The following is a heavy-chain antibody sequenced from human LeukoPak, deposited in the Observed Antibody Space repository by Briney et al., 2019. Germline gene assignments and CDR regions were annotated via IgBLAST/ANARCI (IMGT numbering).Heavy chain of an antibody. D-gene: IGHD3-22*01. CDR2: ISAYNGNT. CDR3: ARELYYDSSGYHNWFDP. CDR1: GYTFTSYD. J-gene: IGHJ5*02. V-gene: IGHV1-18*01. Sequence: ASVKVSCKASGYTFTSYDINWVRQAPGQGLEWMGWISAYNGNTNYAQKLQGRVTMTTDTSTSTAYMELSSLRSEDTAVYYCARELYYDSSGYHNWFDPWGQGTLVTVSS.